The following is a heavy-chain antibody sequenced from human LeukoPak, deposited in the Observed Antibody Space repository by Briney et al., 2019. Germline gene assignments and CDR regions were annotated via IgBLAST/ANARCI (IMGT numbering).Heavy chain of an antibody. J-gene: IGHJ4*02. CDR1: GFTFSRFA. CDR2: ISANGGSA. V-gene: IGHV3-23*01. Sequence: GGSLKLSCAASGFTFSRFAMNWVRQAPGKGLEWVSIISANGGSAYYADSVKGRFTMSRDNFKNTVFLEMNSLRPDDTAVYYCVTEGFDSWGQGALLTVSS. CDR3: VTEGFDS.